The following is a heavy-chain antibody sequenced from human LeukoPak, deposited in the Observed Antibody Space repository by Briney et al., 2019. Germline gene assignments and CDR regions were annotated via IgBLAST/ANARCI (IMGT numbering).Heavy chain of an antibody. CDR1: GFTFRNYA. V-gene: IGHV3-30*04. Sequence: PGGSLRLSCAASGFTFRNYAMHWVRQGPGKGLEWVAVISYDGSKKYFADSVKDRFTISRGNSKKTLNLQMNSLSTEDTATYFCASESVSGTFGGGGLDVWGLGTTVIVSS. CDR2: ISYDGSKK. J-gene: IGHJ6*02. D-gene: IGHD3-16*01. CDR3: ASESVSGTFGGGGLDV.